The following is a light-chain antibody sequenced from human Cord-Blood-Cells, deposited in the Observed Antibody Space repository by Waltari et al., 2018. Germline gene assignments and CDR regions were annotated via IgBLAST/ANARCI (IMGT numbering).Light chain of an antibody. Sequence: QSALTQPPSVSGSPGQSLTISSTGTSRDVGGYNDVSWYQQHPGKAPKLMIYDVSKRPSGVSNRFSGSKSGNTASLTISGLQAEDEADYYCSSYTSSSTYVFGTGTKVTVL. V-gene: IGLV2-14*01. CDR1: SRDVGGYND. CDR3: SSYTSSSTYV. J-gene: IGLJ1*01. CDR2: DVS.